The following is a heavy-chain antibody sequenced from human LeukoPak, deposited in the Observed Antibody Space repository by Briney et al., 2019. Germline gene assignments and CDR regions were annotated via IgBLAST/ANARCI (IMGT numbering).Heavy chain of an antibody. CDR1: GFSFSGSV. Sequence: PGGSLRLSCVASGFSFSGSVMSWVRQAPGKGLELVSAISGSGGSTYYADSVKGRFTISRDNSKNTLYLQMNSLRAEDTAVYYCAKVATAPYWGQGTLVTVSS. V-gene: IGHV3-23*01. J-gene: IGHJ4*02. CDR2: ISGSGGST. CDR3: AKVATAPY. D-gene: IGHD2-21*02.